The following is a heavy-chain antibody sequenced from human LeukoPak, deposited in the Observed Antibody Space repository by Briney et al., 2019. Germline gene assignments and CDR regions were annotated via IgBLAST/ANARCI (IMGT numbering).Heavy chain of an antibody. D-gene: IGHD3-9*01. J-gene: IGHJ4*02. Sequence: GGSLRLSCAASGCTFSSYAMSWVRQAPGKGLEWVSAISDGGGSTYYADSVKGRFTISRDNSKNSLYLQMNSLRAEDTAVYYCAKGGYYDILTGYYRGLYFDYWGQGTLVTVSS. CDR2: ISDGGGST. CDR3: AKGGYYDILTGYYRGLYFDY. V-gene: IGHV3-23*01. CDR1: GCTFSSYA.